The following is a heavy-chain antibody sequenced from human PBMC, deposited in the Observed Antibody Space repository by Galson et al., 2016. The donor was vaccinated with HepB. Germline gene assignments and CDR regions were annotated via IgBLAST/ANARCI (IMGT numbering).Heavy chain of an antibody. D-gene: IGHD1-14*01. J-gene: IGHJ4*02. CDR3: AASPPEYPPFEIDF. CDR1: GGSISSSSSYY. CDR2: IYYSGST. V-gene: IGHV4-39*01. Sequence: SETLSLTCTVSGGSISSSSSYYWGWIRQPPGKGLEWIGSIYYSGSTYYNPSLKNRVTIFVDTSKNQFPLKLSSVTAAYTAVYYCAASPPEYPPFEIDFWGQGTLATVSS.